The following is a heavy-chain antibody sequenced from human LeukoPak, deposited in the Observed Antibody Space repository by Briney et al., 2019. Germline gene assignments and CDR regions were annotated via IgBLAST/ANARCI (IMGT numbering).Heavy chain of an antibody. CDR1: GGSISSYY. V-gene: IGHV4-59*01. CDR2: IYYSGST. J-gene: IGHJ2*01. D-gene: IGHD6-19*01. CDR3: SRGSYSSCWYGYWYFDL. Sequence: ASEPLSLTCTVSGGSISSYYWSWLRQPPGKGLEWIGHIYYSGSTNYNPSLKSRVTISVDTSKNQFSLKLSSVAAADTAVYYCSRGSYSSCWYGYWYFDLWGRGTLVTVSS.